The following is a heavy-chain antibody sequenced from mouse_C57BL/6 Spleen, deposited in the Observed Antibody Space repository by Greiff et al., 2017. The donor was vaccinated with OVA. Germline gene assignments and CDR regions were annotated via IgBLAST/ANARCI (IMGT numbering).Heavy chain of an antibody. D-gene: IGHD1-1*01. V-gene: IGHV6-3*01. Sequence: EVKLEESGGGLVQPGGSMKLSCVASGFTFSNYWMNWVRQSPEKGLEWVAQIRLKSDNYATHYAESVKGRFTISRDDSKSSVYLQMNNLRAEDTGIYYCTGLLRSYYYAMDYWGQGTSVTVSS. J-gene: IGHJ4*01. CDR2: IRLKSDNYAT. CDR3: TGLLRSYYYAMDY. CDR1: GFTFSNYW.